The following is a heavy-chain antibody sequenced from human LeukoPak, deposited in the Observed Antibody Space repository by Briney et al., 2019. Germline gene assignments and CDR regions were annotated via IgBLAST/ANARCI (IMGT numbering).Heavy chain of an antibody. CDR1: EYTFTGYY. CDR2: INPNSGGT. Sequence: ASVNVSCKASEYTFTGYYMHWVRQAPGQGLEWMGWINPNSGGTNHAQKFQGRVTMTRDTSISTAYMELSRLRSDDTAVYYCARDLATYYYDFYYWGQGTLVTVSS. CDR3: ARDLATYYYDFYY. V-gene: IGHV1-2*02. J-gene: IGHJ4*02. D-gene: IGHD3-10*01.